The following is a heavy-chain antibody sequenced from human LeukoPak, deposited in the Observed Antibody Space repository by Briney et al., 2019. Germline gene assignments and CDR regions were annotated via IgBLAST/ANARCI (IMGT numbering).Heavy chain of an antibody. D-gene: IGHD3-10*01. V-gene: IGHV4-59*08. Sequence: PSETLSLTCTVSGGSISSYYWSWIRQPPGKGLEWIGYIYYSGSTNYNPSLKSRVTISVDTSKNQFSLKLSSVTAADTAVYYCARHHLQQPRALWFGELGTGGDAFDIWGQGTMVTVSS. CDR2: IYYSGST. J-gene: IGHJ3*02. CDR1: GGSISSYY. CDR3: ARHHLQQPRALWFGELGTGGDAFDI.